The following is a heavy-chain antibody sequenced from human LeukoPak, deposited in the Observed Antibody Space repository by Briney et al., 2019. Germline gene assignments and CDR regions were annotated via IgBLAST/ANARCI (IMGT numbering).Heavy chain of an antibody. V-gene: IGHV3-23*01. CDR1: GFIFSSYD. D-gene: IGHD5-24*01. Sequence: GGSLRLSRAASGFIFSSYDMSWVRQAPGKGLEWVSAISSSGDSTHYGDSVKGRFTISRDNSKNTLSLQMNSLRVEDTAVYYCAKAGMSTITWFDYWGQGVLVTVSS. CDR3: AKAGMSTITWFDY. CDR2: ISSSGDST. J-gene: IGHJ4*02.